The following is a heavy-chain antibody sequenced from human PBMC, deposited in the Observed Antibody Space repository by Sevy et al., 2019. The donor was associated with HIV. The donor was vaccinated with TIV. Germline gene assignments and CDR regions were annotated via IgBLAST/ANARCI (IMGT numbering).Heavy chain of an antibody. V-gene: IGHV3-11*01. J-gene: IGHJ6*02. CDR2: ISSSGSTI. CDR3: ARHAAGPIAAAGTAYGMDV. D-gene: IGHD6-13*01. CDR1: GFTFSDYY. Sequence: GGSLRLSCAASGFTFSDYYMSWIRQAPGKGLEWLSYISSSGSTIYYADSVKGRFTISRDNANNSLYLQMNCLRAEDTAVYYCARHAAGPIAAAGTAYGMDVWGQGTTVTV.